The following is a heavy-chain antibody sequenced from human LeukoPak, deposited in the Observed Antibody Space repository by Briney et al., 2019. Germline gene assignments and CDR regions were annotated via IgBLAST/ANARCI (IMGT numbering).Heavy chain of an antibody. CDR3: TREAEDLPGVITFLY. V-gene: IGHV1-18*01. J-gene: IGHJ4*02. CDR1: GYGFTDYG. Sequence: ASVKVSCKASGYGFTDYGVSWVRQAPGQGLEWMGWISPYTGNTDYPRDLRGRVAMTADTSTSTVYMELKSLRSDDTAFYYCTREAEDLPGVITFLYWGQGTLVTVSS. CDR2: ISPYTGNT. D-gene: IGHD3-22*01.